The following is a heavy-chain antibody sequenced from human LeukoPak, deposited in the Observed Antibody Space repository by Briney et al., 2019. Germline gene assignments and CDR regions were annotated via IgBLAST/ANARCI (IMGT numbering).Heavy chain of an antibody. CDR2: ISYDGSNK. CDR1: GFTFSSYA. Sequence: GGSLRLSCAASGFTFSSYAMHWVRQAPGKGLEWVAVISYDGSNKYYADSVKGRFTISRDNSKNTLYLQMNSLRAEDTAVYYCAREGYWGQGTLVTASS. V-gene: IGHV3-30-3*01. J-gene: IGHJ4*02. CDR3: AREGY.